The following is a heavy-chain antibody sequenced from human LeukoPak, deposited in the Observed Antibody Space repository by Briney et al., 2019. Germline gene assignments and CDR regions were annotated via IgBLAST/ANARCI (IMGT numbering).Heavy chain of an antibody. J-gene: IGHJ4*02. CDR1: GITFSNAW. Sequence: GGSLRLSCAASGITFSNAWMSWVRQAPGKGLEWVGRIRSKTDGGTTDYAAPVKGRFTISRDTSKNTLYLQMNSLRAEDTAVYYCAKEGAPAAWYFDYWGQGTLVTVSS. CDR2: IRSKTDGGTT. CDR3: AKEGAPAAWYFDY. D-gene: IGHD2-2*01. V-gene: IGHV3-15*01.